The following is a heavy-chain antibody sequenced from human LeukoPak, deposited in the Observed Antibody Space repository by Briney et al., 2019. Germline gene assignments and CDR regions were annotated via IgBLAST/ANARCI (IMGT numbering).Heavy chain of an antibody. Sequence: SETLSLTCTVSGGSISSYYWSWIRQPPGKGLEWIGYIYYSGSTNYNPSLKSRVTMSVDTSKNQFSLKLSSVTAADTAVYYCARDASYYYGSGSYLDPWGQGTLVTVSS. CDR1: GGSISSYY. J-gene: IGHJ5*02. D-gene: IGHD3-10*01. CDR2: IYYSGST. CDR3: ARDASYYYGSGSYLDP. V-gene: IGHV4-59*12.